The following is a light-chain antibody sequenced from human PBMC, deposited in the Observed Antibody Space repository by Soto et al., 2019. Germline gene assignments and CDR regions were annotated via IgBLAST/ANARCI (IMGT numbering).Light chain of an antibody. V-gene: IGKV1-27*01. CDR1: QGISNY. Sequence: DIQMTQSPSSLSASVGDRVTITCRASQGISNYLAWYQQKPGKVPKLLIYAASTLQSGVPSRFSGSGSVTDFTLTISSLQPEDVATYYCQEYNSGPPFTFGGGTKVEIK. CDR3: QEYNSGPPFT. J-gene: IGKJ4*01. CDR2: AAS.